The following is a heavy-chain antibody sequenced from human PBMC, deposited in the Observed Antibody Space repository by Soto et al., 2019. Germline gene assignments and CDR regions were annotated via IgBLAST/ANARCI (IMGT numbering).Heavy chain of an antibody. D-gene: IGHD1-26*01. J-gene: IGHJ3*02. V-gene: IGHV3-23*01. Sequence: GGSLRLSCADSRFTFSSYAMSWVRQAPGKGLEWVSAISGSGGSTYYADSVKGRFTISRDNSKNTLYLQMNSLRAEDTAVYYCAKGGSPGDAFDIWGQGTMVTLSS. CDR1: RFTFSSYA. CDR3: AKGGSPGDAFDI. CDR2: ISGSGGST.